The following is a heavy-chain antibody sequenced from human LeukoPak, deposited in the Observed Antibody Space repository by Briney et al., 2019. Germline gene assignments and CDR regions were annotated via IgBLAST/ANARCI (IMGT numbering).Heavy chain of an antibody. CDR3: ARGGDTAMVLDY. J-gene: IGHJ4*02. V-gene: IGHV1-2*04. Sequence: VASVKVSCKASGYTFTGYYMHWVRQAPGQGLEWMGWINPNSGGTNYAQKFQGWVTMTRDTYISTAYMELSRLRSDDRAVYYCARGGDTAMVLDYWGQGTLVTVSS. CDR1: GYTFTGYY. D-gene: IGHD5-18*01. CDR2: INPNSGGT.